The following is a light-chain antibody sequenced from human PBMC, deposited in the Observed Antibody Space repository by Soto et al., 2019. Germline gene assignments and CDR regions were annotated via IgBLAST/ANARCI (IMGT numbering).Light chain of an antibody. Sequence: EIVLTQSPGTLSLSPGERATLSCRASQSVNNNYLAWYQQKPGQAPRLLIYGASSRATGIPDRFSGSGSGTDFILTVSRLEPEDFAVYYCQQYGSAQYTFGQWTKLEIK. CDR3: QQYGSAQYT. J-gene: IGKJ2*01. CDR2: GAS. CDR1: QSVNNNY. V-gene: IGKV3-20*01.